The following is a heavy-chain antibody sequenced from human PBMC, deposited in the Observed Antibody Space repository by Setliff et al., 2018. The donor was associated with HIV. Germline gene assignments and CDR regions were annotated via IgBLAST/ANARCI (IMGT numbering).Heavy chain of an antibody. V-gene: IGHV1-69*05. CDR2: IIPAFGTA. Sequence: SVKVSCKTSGGTFSSYAVSWVRQAPGQGLEWMGGIIPAFGTANYAQKFQGRVTITTDESTSRAYMELSGLRAEDTAVYFCARDGLLVAGIRFDYWGQGTLVTVSS. CDR1: GGTFSSYA. CDR3: ARDGLLVAGIRFDY. J-gene: IGHJ4*01. D-gene: IGHD6-19*01.